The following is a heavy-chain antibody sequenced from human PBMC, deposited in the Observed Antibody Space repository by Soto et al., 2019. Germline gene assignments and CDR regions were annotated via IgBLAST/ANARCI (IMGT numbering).Heavy chain of an antibody. V-gene: IGHV4-34*01. CDR2: INHSGST. CDR3: ARSTIFGVVPPYYFDY. CDR1: GGSFSGYY. J-gene: IGHJ4*02. D-gene: IGHD3-3*01. Sequence: SETLSLTCAVYGGSFSGYYWSWIRQPPGKGLEWIGEINHSGSTNYNPSLKSRVTISVDTSKNQFSLKLSSVTAADTAVYYCARSTIFGVVPPYYFDYWGQGTLVTVSS.